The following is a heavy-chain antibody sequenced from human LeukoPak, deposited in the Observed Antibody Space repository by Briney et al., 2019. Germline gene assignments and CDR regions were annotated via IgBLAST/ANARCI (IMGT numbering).Heavy chain of an antibody. CDR3: ASLTHSYYADPAGYYPFYYMDV. J-gene: IGHJ6*03. CDR1: SGSMTDSNYY. Sequence: PSETLSLTCNVSSGSMTDSNYYWGWIRQPPGKGLEWIGRINYSGTTYYSPSLKSRVTISVDTSRNHFSLKVTSVTAANTAVYYCASLTHSYYADPAGYYPFYYMDVWGKGTAVTVSS. V-gene: IGHV4-39*02. D-gene: IGHD3-22*01. CDR2: INYSGTT.